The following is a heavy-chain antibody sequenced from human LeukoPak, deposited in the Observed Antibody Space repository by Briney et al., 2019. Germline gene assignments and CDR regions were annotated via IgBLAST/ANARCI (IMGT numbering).Heavy chain of an antibody. Sequence: GGSLRLSCAASGFTFSGSAMHWVRQASGKGLEWVGRIRSKANSYATAYAASVKGRFTISRDDSKNTAYLRMNSLKTEDTAVYYCTRLSDCSSTSCFDYWGQGTLVTVSS. D-gene: IGHD2-2*01. CDR2: IRSKANSYAT. V-gene: IGHV3-73*01. CDR3: TRLSDCSSTSCFDY. CDR1: GFTFSGSA. J-gene: IGHJ4*02.